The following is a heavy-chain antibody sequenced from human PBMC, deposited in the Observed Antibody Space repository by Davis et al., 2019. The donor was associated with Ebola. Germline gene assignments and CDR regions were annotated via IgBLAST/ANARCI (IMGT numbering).Heavy chain of an antibody. J-gene: IGHJ6*02. D-gene: IGHD4-17*01. CDR2: INGASGTT. Sequence: GGSLRLSCVASGFDFFNYAMFWVRQAPGKGLEWVSGINGASGTTRYADSVKGRFTISRDNSKKTLYLHMNSLRAEDTAVYYCAKDHSDFGDVSGMWAPYGMHVWGHGTTVTVSS. CDR3: AKDHSDFGDVSGMWAPYGMHV. V-gene: IGHV3-23*01. CDR1: GFDFFNYA.